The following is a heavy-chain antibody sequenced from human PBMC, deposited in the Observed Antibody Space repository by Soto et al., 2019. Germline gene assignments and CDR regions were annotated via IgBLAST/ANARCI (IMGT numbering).Heavy chain of an antibody. D-gene: IGHD6-6*01. CDR3: AKLPGSIEARPGLGLFGY. CDR2: ISGSGGST. J-gene: IGHJ4*02. Sequence: GGSLRLSCAASGFTFSSYAMSWVRQAPGKGLEWVSAISGSGGSTYYADSVKGRFTISRDNSKNTLYLQMNSLRAEDTAVYYCAKLPGSIEARPGLGLFGYWGQGTLVPVSS. CDR1: GFTFSSYA. V-gene: IGHV3-23*01.